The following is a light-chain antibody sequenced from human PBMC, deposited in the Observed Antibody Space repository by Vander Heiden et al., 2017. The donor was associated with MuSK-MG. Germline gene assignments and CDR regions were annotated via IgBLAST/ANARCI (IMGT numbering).Light chain of an antibody. CDR1: SSDVGNYNF. V-gene: IGLV2-23*02. CDR3: SVYAYSRTV. Sequence: QSALTQPVSVSVSPGPSLTIPCTGTSSDVGNYNFVSWYQQRPGKAPKLMIYEVSKRPSGVSTRFSASKSGNTASLTIAGVQAEDEDDYYCSVYAYSRTVFGGGTKVTVL. CDR2: EVS. J-gene: IGLJ2*01.